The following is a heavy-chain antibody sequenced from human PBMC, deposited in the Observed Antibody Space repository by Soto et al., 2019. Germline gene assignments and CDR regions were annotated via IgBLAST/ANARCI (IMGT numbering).Heavy chain of an antibody. V-gene: IGHV3-23*01. D-gene: IGHD3-3*01. J-gene: IGHJ4*02. CDR3: AKSFTIFGARDY. CDR1: GVPFSSYA. Sequence: GGSLRLSCAASGVPFSSYAMSWVRQAPGKGLEWVSAISGSGGSTYYADSVKGRFTISRDNSKNTLYLQMNSLRAEDTAVYYCAKSFTIFGARDYWGQGTLVTVSS. CDR2: ISGSGGST.